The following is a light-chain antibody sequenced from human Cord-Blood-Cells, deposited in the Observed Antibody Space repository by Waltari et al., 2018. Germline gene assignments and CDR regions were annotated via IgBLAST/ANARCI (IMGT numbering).Light chain of an antibody. CDR2: EVS. CDR1: SSDVGGSNY. J-gene: IGLJ2*01. Sequence: QSALTQPPSASGSPGQSVTISCTGTSSDVGGSNYVHWYQQHPGKAPNLMIYEVSKRPSGVPDRFSGSKSGNTASLTVSGLQAEDEADYYCSSYAGSNNLVFGGGTKLTVL. V-gene: IGLV2-8*01. CDR3: SSYAGSNNLV.